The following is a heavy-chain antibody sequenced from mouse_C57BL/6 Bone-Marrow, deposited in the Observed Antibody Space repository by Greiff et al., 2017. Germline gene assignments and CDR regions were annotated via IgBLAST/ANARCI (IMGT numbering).Heavy chain of an antibody. CDR1: GFTFTDYY. CDR2: IRNKANGYTT. J-gene: IGHJ2*01. D-gene: IGHD2-4*01. Sequence: EVKLVESGGGLVQPGGSLSLSCAASGFTFTDYYMSWVRQPPGKALEWLGFIRNKANGYTTEYSASVKGRFTTSRDNSQSILYLQMNGLRAEDSATYYCARYTGDYDSSVFDYWGQGTTLTVSS. V-gene: IGHV7-3*01. CDR3: ARYTGDYDSSVFDY.